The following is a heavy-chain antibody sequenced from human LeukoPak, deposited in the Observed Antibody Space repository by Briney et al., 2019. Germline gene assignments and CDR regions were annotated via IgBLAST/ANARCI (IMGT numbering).Heavy chain of an antibody. CDR3: ARGYWFDP. Sequence: GASVTVSCKASGYTFTGYYMHWVRQAPGQGLEWMGWINPNSGNTGYAQKFQGRVTMTRNTSISTAYMELSSLRSEDTAVYYCARGYWFDPWGQGTLVTVSS. J-gene: IGHJ5*02. CDR1: GYTFTGYY. CDR2: INPNSGNT. V-gene: IGHV1-8*02.